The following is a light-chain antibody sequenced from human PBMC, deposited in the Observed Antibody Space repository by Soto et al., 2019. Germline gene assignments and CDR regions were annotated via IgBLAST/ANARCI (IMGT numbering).Light chain of an antibody. CDR3: ATWDSSLSAVV. Sequence: QSALTQPPSVSAAPGQRVAISCSGSSSNIGSNHVSWYQQFPGTAPKLLIYDNDKRPSGIPDRFSGSRSGTSATLGITGLQAGDEADYYCATWDSSLSAVVFGGGTKVTVL. CDR2: DND. J-gene: IGLJ2*01. V-gene: IGLV1-51*01. CDR1: SSNIGSNH.